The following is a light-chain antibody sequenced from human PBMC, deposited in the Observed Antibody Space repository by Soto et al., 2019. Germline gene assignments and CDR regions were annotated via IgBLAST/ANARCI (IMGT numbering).Light chain of an antibody. J-gene: IGLJ3*02. CDR2: TNN. Sequence: QSVLTQPPSASGTPGQRVTISCSRSSSNIGSNPVSWYQHLPGTAPKVLIFTNNQRPSGVPDRVSGSKSGTSASLAISGLRSEDEAHYYCAAWDDSLEGVVLGGGTQLTVL. CDR1: SSNIGSNP. CDR3: AAWDDSLEGVV. V-gene: IGLV1-44*01.